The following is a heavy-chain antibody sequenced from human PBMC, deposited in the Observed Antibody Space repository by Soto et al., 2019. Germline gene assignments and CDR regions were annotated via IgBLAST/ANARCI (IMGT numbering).Heavy chain of an antibody. V-gene: IGHV3-7*01. CDR2: IMPDGNKK. CDR1: AFDFGGSW. D-gene: IGHD6-19*01. CDR3: ARGGRWLDFHS. J-gene: IGHJ4*02. Sequence: EVQLVESGGGLVQPGESLRLSCAPSAFDFGGSWMSWVRQAPGKGLEWVANIMPDGNKKYYVDSVKGRFTISRDNTKNSLVLQMNSLRAEDTAVYYCARGGRWLDFHSWGQGTLVPVSS.